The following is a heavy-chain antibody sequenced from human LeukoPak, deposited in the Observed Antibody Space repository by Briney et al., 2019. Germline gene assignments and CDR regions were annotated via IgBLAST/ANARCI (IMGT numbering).Heavy chain of an antibody. Sequence: GGSLRLSCAASGFTFSRHPMSWVRQAPGKGLEWVANINEDGSEKYYADSVKGRFSGSRDNAKNSLYVQMNSLKAEDTAVYYCARWRWLQSEFDYWGQGALVTVSS. CDR3: ARWRWLQSEFDY. D-gene: IGHD5-24*01. J-gene: IGHJ4*02. CDR1: GFTFSRHP. V-gene: IGHV3-7*01. CDR2: INEDGSEK.